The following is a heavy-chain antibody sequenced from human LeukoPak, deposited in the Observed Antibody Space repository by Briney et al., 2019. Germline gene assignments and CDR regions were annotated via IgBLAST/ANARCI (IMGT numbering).Heavy chain of an antibody. CDR2: INHSGGT. J-gene: IGHJ3*02. D-gene: IGHD3-22*01. Sequence: NPSETLSLTCAVYGGSFSGYYWSWIRQPPGKGLEWIGEINHSGGTNYNPSLKSRVTISVDTSKNQFSLKLSAVPAPSTPVYNCARGSASLADYYGSSGYYSVSDAFDIWGQGTMVTVSS. CDR3: ARGSASLADYYGSSGYYSVSDAFDI. CDR1: GGSFSGYY. V-gene: IGHV4-34*01.